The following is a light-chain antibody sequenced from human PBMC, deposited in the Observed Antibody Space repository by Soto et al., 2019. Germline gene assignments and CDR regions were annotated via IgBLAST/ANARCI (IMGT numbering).Light chain of an antibody. Sequence: EIAWTQGTATSASFPGDSVTRSCRASQYINTRLAWYQHRPGQAPRLLIYQTSIRAAGIPARFSASGSGTDFTLTISRLEPEDFAVYYCQQYGSTPLTFGGGTKVDIK. CDR3: QQYGSTPLT. J-gene: IGKJ4*01. CDR1: QYINTR. CDR2: QTS. V-gene: IGKV3-20*01.